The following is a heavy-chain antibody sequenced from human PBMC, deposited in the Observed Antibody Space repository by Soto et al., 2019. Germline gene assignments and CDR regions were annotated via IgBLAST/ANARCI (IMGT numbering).Heavy chain of an antibody. CDR1: GFTFSRDG. CDR2: IWFDGSNE. V-gene: IGHV3-33*01. J-gene: IGHJ4*02. Sequence: ESGGGVVQPGGSLRLSCAASGFTFSRDGMHWVRQAPGKGLEWLAGIWFDGSNENYADSVKGRFTISRDNSKNTLYLQMNSLRAEDTAVYYCARDQGWVFDYWGQGTLVTVSS. D-gene: IGHD6-19*01. CDR3: ARDQGWVFDY.